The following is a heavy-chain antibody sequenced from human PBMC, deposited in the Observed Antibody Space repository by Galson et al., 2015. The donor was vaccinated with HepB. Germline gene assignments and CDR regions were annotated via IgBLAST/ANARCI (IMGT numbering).Heavy chain of an antibody. CDR2: ISDRGVTT. Sequence: SLRLSCAASGFSFSNYAMTWVRQPPGKGLQWVATISDRGVTTFDADSVKGQFTISRDNSKNTLYLEMNNLRADDTAVYFCAKSKDSGWSYNAFDIWGQGTMVTVSS. CDR3: AKSKDSGWSYNAFDI. J-gene: IGHJ3*02. V-gene: IGHV3-23*01. CDR1: GFSFSNYA. D-gene: IGHD6-19*01.